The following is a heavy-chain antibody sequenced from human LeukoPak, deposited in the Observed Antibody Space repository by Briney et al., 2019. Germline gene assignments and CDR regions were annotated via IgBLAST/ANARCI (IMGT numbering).Heavy chain of an antibody. CDR3: AGDWAGDYYDSSGYYYAFDI. Sequence: SGTLSLTCAVSGGSISSSNWWSWVRQPPGKGLEWIGEIYHSGSTNYNPSLKSRVTISVDKSKNQFSLKLSSVTAADTAVYYCAGDWAGDYYDSSGYYYAFDIWGQGTMVTVSS. D-gene: IGHD3-22*01. J-gene: IGHJ3*02. V-gene: IGHV4-4*02. CDR1: GGSISSSNW. CDR2: IYHSGST.